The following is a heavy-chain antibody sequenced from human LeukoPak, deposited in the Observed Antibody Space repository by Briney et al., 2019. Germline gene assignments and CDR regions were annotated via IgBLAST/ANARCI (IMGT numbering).Heavy chain of an antibody. CDR3: ARAGFSGRVYYFDY. CDR1: GGSISSGDYY. J-gene: IGHJ4*02. D-gene: IGHD1-26*01. V-gene: IGHV4-30-4*01. Sequence: KTSETLSLTCTVSGGSISSGDYYWSWIRQPPGKGLEWIGYIYYSGSTYYNPSLKSRVTISVDTSKNQFSLKLSSVTAADTAVYYCARAGFSGRVYYFDYWGQGTLVTVSS. CDR2: IYYSGST.